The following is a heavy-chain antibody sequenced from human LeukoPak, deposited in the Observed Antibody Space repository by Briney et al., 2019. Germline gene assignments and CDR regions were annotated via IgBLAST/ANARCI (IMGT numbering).Heavy chain of an antibody. V-gene: IGHV3-21*04. J-gene: IGHJ3*02. CDR2: ISSSSSYI. CDR3: AKDRIAAAGQDAFDI. D-gene: IGHD6-13*01. CDR1: GFTFSSYS. Sequence: AGGSLRLSCAASGFTFSSYSMNWVRQAPGKGLEWVSSISSSSSYIYYADSVKGRFTISRDNSKNTLYLQMNSLRAEDTAVYYCAKDRIAAAGQDAFDIWGQGTMVTVSS.